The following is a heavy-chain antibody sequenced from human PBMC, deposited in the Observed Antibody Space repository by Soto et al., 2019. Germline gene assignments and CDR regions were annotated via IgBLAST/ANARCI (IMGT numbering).Heavy chain of an antibody. CDR2: ISGSGGST. D-gene: IGHD2-2*02. J-gene: IGHJ4*02. Sequence: GGSLRLSCAASGFTFSSYAMSWVRQAPGKGLEWVSAISGSGGSTYYADSVKGRFTISRDNSKNTLYLQMNSLRAEDTAVYYCAKTPHPHYIVVVPAAIPIDYWGPGTLVTVAS. V-gene: IGHV3-23*01. CDR3: AKTPHPHYIVVVPAAIPIDY. CDR1: GFTFSSYA.